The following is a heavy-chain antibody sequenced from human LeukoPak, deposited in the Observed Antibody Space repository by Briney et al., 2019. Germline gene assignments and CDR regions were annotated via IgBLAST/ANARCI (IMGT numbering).Heavy chain of an antibody. CDR2: ISSSGSTI. Sequence: PGGSLRLSRAVSGFTFSDYYMSWIRQAPGKGLEWVSYISSSGSTIYYADSVKGRFTISRDNAKNSLYLQMNSLRAEDTAVYYRARDLEYYYDSGQVRWFDPWGQGTLVTVSS. CDR3: ARDLEYYYDSGQVRWFDP. J-gene: IGHJ5*02. D-gene: IGHD3-22*01. CDR1: GFTFSDYY. V-gene: IGHV3-11*01.